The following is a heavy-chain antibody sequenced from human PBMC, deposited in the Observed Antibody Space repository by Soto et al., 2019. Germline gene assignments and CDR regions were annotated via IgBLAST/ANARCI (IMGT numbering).Heavy chain of an antibody. D-gene: IGHD4-17*01. V-gene: IGHV3-23*01. CDR2: ISASGVKT. CDR3: AKAPNGDYVGGFDM. Sequence: EVQLLESGGGLVQPGGSLRLACAASGFTFGTYAMSWVRQAPGKGPEWVSGISASGVKTYYADSVKGRSAISRDNSKNTLYLQMNSLRAEDTAVYYCAKAPNGDYVGGFDMRGQGTMVIVSS. CDR1: GFTFGTYA. J-gene: IGHJ3*02.